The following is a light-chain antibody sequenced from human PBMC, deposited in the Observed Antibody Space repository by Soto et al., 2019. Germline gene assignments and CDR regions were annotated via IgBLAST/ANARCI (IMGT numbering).Light chain of an antibody. CDR2: GAS. CDR3: QQYGSSPTWT. J-gene: IGKJ1*01. V-gene: IGKV3-20*01. Sequence: ERVLAQSPGTPSLSPGERASLSWSASQSVSSNYLAWYQQKPGQAPRLLIYGASTRASGIPDRFSGSGSGTDFTLTISRLEPEDSAVYYCQQYGSSPTWTFGQGTKV. CDR1: QSVSSNY.